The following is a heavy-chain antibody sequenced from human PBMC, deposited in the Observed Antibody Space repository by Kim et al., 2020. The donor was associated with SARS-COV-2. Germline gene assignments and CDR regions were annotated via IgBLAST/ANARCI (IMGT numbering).Heavy chain of an antibody. J-gene: IGHJ4*02. V-gene: IGHV3-23*01. D-gene: IGHD3-9*01. CDR3: AKEIRGPNILRYFDY. CDR1: GFPLRNYM. CDR2: ISGGGDNT. Sequence: GGSLRLSCAGSGFPLRNYMMTWVRQVPGKGLEWVSTISGGGDNTYYADSVKGRFNISRDNSRNTVLLQMNSLRAEDTALYYCAKEIRGPNILRYFDYWGPGTLVTVSS.